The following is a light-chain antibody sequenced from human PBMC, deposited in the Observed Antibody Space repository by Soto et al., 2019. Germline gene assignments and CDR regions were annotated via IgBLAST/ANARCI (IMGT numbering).Light chain of an antibody. J-gene: IGKJ1*01. CDR3: QPYNSYPWA. CDR1: QSISSW. Sequence: DIQMTQSPSTLSASVGDRVTITCRASQSISSWLAWYQQKPGKAPKPLIYKASSLESGVPSRFSGSGSGTEFTLTISSLQPDDFATYYCQPYNSYPWAFGQGTKVDIK. V-gene: IGKV1-5*03. CDR2: KAS.